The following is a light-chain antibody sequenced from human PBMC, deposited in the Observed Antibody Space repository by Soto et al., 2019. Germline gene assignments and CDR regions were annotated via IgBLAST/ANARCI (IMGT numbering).Light chain of an antibody. CDR1: QSVLYSSNNKNY. J-gene: IGKJ5*01. Sequence: DSVMTQSQDYLAVSLGERATINCKSSQSVLYSSNNKNYLAWYQQKPGQPPKLLIYWASTRESGVPDRFSGSGSGTDFTLTISSLQAEDVAVYYCQQYYITPITFGQGTRLEIK. CDR2: WAS. CDR3: QQYYITPIT. V-gene: IGKV4-1*01.